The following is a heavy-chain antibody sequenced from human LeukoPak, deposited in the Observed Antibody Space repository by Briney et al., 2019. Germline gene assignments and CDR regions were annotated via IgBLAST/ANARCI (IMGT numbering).Heavy chain of an antibody. J-gene: IGHJ5*02. Sequence: GASVKVSCKASGYTFTGYYMRWVRQAPGQGLEWMGWINPNSGGTNYAQRFQGRVTMTRDTSISTAYMELSRLRSDDTAVYYCARATYYYGSGTYWFDPWGQGTLVTVSS. V-gene: IGHV1-2*02. CDR1: GYTFTGYY. CDR2: INPNSGGT. CDR3: ARATYYYGSGTYWFDP. D-gene: IGHD3-10*01.